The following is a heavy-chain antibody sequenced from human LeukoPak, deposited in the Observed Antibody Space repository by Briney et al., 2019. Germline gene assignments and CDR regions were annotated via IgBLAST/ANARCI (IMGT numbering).Heavy chain of an antibody. CDR2: ISTRGST. V-gene: IGHV4-4*07. CDR1: GGSIRGYY. Sequence: PSETLSLTCTVSGGSIRGYYWSWIRQPAGKGLEWIGRISTRGSTNYNPSLKSRVTISVDKSKNQFSLKLSSVTAADTAVYYCARGWSGYDNIDYWGQGTLVTVPS. D-gene: IGHD5-12*01. CDR3: ARGWSGYDNIDY. J-gene: IGHJ4*02.